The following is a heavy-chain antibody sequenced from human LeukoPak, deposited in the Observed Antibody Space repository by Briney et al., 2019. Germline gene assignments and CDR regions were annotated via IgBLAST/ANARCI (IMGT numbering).Heavy chain of an antibody. CDR3: ARDYPGPTGYGMDV. J-gene: IGHJ6*02. CDR1: GFTFSSYN. D-gene: IGHD1-26*01. CDR2: ITPTGRTI. Sequence: GGSLRLSRAASGFTFSSYNMNWVRQAPGKGLEWVSYITPTGRTIYDADSVKGRFTISRDNVKKSLYLQMNSLRVDDTAVYYCARDYPGPTGYGMDVWGQGTTVFVSS. V-gene: IGHV3-48*04.